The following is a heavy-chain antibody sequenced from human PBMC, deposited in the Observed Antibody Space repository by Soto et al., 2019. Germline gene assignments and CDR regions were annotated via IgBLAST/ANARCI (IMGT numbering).Heavy chain of an antibody. CDR3: ASVYYDSSGYYYYYGMDV. Sequence: TSETLSLTCTVSGGSISSGGYYWSWIRQHPGKGLEWIGYIYYSGSTYYNPSLKSRVTISVDTSKNQFSLKLSSVTAADTAVYYCASVYYDSSGYYYYYGMDVWGQGTTVTVSS. CDR2: IYYSGST. J-gene: IGHJ6*02. D-gene: IGHD3-22*01. V-gene: IGHV4-31*03. CDR1: GGSISSGGYY.